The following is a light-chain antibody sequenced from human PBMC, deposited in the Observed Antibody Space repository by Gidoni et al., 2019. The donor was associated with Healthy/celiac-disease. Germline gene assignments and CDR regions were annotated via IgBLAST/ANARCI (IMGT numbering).Light chain of an antibody. Sequence: SYDLTQPPSVSVSPGQTASIPCFGDKLGYKYACWYQQRPGQPPVLVIYQGSKRPSGIPERFSGSNSGNTATLTISGTQAMDEADYYCQAWDSGTAVFGGGTKLTVL. CDR3: QAWDSGTAV. CDR2: QGS. CDR1: KLGYKY. J-gene: IGLJ3*02. V-gene: IGLV3-1*01.